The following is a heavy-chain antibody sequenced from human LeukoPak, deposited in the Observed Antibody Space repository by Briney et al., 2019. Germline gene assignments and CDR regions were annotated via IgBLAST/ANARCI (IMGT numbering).Heavy chain of an antibody. CDR2: IKQDGSEK. Sequence: PGGSLRLSCAATGFTFSSYWMNWVRQAPGKGLEWVANIKQDGSEKYYVDSVKGRFTISRDNAKNSLYLQMNSLRAEDTAVYYCATSRTLDHWGQGNLVIVSS. V-gene: IGHV3-7*05. CDR1: GFTFSSYW. J-gene: IGHJ4*02. CDR3: ATSRTLDH.